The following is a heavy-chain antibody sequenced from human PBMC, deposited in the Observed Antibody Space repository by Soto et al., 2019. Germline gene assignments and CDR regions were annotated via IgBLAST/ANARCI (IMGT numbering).Heavy chain of an antibody. J-gene: IGHJ4*02. D-gene: IGHD2-2*02. V-gene: IGHV1-69*08. CDR1: GGTFSSYT. CDR3: AIEYCSSTSCYRDY. CDR2: IIPNLGIA. Sequence: QVQLVQSGAEVKKPGSSVKVSCKASGGTFSSYTISWVRQAPGPGLEWMGRIIPNLGIANYAQKFQGRVTITADKSTSTAYMELSSLRSEDTAVYYCAIEYCSSTSCYRDYWGQGTLVTVSS.